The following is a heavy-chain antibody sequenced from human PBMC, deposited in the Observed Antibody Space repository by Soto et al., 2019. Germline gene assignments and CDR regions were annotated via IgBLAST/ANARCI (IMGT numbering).Heavy chain of an antibody. CDR2: ISAYNGNT. CDR1: GYTFTSYG. J-gene: IGHJ4*02. V-gene: IGHV1-18*04. CDR3: ARADLSHYDFWSGYYPHFDY. Sequence: GASVKVSCKASGYTFTSYGISWVRQAPGQGLEWMGWISAYNGNTNYAQKLQGRVTMTTDTSTSTAYMELRSLRSDDTAVYYCARADLSHYDFWSGYYPHFDYWGQGTLVTVSS. D-gene: IGHD3-3*01.